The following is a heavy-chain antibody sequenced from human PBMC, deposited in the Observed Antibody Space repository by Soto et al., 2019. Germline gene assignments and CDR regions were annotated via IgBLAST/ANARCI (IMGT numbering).Heavy chain of an antibody. CDR3: ARASGSRDGYNFTRGKDYYGMDV. Sequence: GASVKVSCKASGGTFSSYAISWVRQAPGQGLEWMGGIIPIFGTANYAQKFQGRVTITADESTSTAYMELSSLRSEDTAVYYCARASGSRDGYNFTRGKDYYGMDVWGQGTTVTVSS. J-gene: IGHJ6*02. CDR2: IIPIFGTA. V-gene: IGHV1-69*13. CDR1: GGTFSSYA. D-gene: IGHD5-12*01.